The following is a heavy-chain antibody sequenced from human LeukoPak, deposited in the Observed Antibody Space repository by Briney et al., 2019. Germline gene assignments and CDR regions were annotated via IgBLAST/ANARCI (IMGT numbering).Heavy chain of an antibody. D-gene: IGHD3-9*01. CDR1: GGSISSGGYY. CDR3: ARDSTYYDILTGYYITPRYFDY. Sequence: SQTLSLTCTVSGGSISSGGYYWSWIRQPPGEGLEWIGYIFHSGSTYYNPSLKSRVTISVDTSKNQFSLKLSSVTAADTAVYYCARDSTYYDILTGYYITPRYFDYWGQGTLVTVSS. CDR2: IFHSGST. V-gene: IGHV4-30-2*01. J-gene: IGHJ4*02.